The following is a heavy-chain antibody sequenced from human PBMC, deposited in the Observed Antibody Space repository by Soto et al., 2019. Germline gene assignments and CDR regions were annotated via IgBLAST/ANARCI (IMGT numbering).Heavy chain of an antibody. J-gene: IGHJ6*02. CDR3: AREGITIFGGMDV. CDR1: GFTFSSYS. CDR2: ISSSSSYI. D-gene: IGHD3-3*01. Sequence: EVPLVESGGGLVKPGGSLRLSCAASGFTFSSYSMNWVRQAPGKGLEWVSSISSSSSYIYYADSVKGRFTISRDNAKNSLYLQMNSLRAEDTAVYYCAREGITIFGGMDVWGQGTTVTVSS. V-gene: IGHV3-21*01.